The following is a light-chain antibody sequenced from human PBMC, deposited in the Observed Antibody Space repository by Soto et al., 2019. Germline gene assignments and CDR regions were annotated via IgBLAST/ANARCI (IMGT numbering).Light chain of an antibody. CDR3: QQYNSYSRLT. CDR2: DAS. V-gene: IGKV1-5*01. Sequence: DIQMTQSPSTLSASVGDRVTITCRASQSISSWLAWYQQKPGKAPKLLIYDASSLESEVPPRFSGSGSGTEFTLTISSLQPNDFATYDCQQYNSYSRLTFGGGTKVEIK. J-gene: IGKJ4*01. CDR1: QSISSW.